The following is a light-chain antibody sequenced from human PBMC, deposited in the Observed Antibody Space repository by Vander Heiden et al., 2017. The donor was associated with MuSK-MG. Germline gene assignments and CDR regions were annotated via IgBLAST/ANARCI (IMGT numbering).Light chain of an antibody. CDR2: GAS. J-gene: IGKJ1*01. V-gene: IGKV3-15*01. CDR3: QQYNNWSHT. CDR1: QSVSSN. Sequence: EIVMTQSPATLSVSPGERATLSCRASQSVSSNLAWYQQKPGQAPRLLIYGASTRDTGIPARFSGSGSGTELTLTISSLQSEDFAVYYCQQYNNWSHTFGQGTKVEIK.